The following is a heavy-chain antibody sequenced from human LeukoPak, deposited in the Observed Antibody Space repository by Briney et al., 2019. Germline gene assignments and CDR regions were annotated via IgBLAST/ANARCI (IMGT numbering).Heavy chain of an antibody. J-gene: IGHJ4*02. CDR3: ARVDPDSSSTLEVFDY. V-gene: IGHV4-59*01. Sequence: SETLSLTCTVSGGSISSYYWSWIRQPPGKGLEWIGYIYYSGSTNYNPSPKSRVTISVDTSKNQFSLKLSSVTAADTAVYYCARVDPDSSSTLEVFDYWGQGTLVTVSS. CDR2: IYYSGST. CDR1: GGSISSYY. D-gene: IGHD6-6*01.